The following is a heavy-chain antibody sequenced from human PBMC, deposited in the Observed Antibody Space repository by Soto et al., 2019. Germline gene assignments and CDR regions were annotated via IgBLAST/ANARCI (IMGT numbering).Heavy chain of an antibody. CDR1: GGSISSGDYY. CDR3: ARSRRTGDYWDVQDWFYYYYGMDV. D-gene: IGHD4-17*01. Sequence: SETLSLTCTVSGGSISSGDYYWSWIRQPPGKGLEWIGEINHSGSTNYNPSLKSRVTISVDTSKNQFSLKLSSVTAADTAVYYCARSRRTGDYWDVQDWFYYYYGMDVWGQGTTVTVSS. J-gene: IGHJ6*02. V-gene: IGHV4-39*07. CDR2: INHSGST.